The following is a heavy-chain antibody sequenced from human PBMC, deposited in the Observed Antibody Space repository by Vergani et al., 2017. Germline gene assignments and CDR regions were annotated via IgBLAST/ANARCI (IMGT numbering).Heavy chain of an antibody. D-gene: IGHD3-16*01. V-gene: IGHV3-15*01. J-gene: IGHJ4*02. Sequence: EVQLVESGGGLVKPGGSLRLSCAASGFTFSNAWMSWVRQAPGKGLEWVGRIKSKTDGGTTDYAAPVKGRFTISRDESKNTLYLQMNSLKTEDTAVYYCTTDALGGGYFDYWGQGTLVTVSS. CDR2: IKSKTDGGTT. CDR1: GFTFSNAW. CDR3: TTDALGGGYFDY.